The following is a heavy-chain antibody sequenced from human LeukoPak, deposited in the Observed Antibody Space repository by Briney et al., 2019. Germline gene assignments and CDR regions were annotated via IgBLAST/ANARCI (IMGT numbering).Heavy chain of an antibody. Sequence: ASVKVSCKASGGTFTGYYMHWVRQAPGQGLEWMGWINPNSGGTNYAQKFQGRVTMTRDTSISTAYMELSRLRSDDTAVYYCARVPVGGYSYGLIDYWGQGTLVTVSS. V-gene: IGHV1-2*02. CDR3: ARVPVGGYSYGLIDY. J-gene: IGHJ4*02. CDR2: INPNSGGT. D-gene: IGHD5-18*01. CDR1: GGTFTGYY.